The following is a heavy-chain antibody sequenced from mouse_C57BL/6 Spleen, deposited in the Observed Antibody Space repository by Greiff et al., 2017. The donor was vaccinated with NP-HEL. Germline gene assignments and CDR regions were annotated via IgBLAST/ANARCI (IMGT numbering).Heavy chain of an antibody. CDR1: GYTFTDYY. CDR2: INPYNGGT. Sequence: EVQLQQSGPVLVKPGASVKMSCKASGYTFTDYYMNWVKQSHGKSLEWIGVINPYNGGTSYNQKFKGKATLTVDKSSSTAYMELNSLTSEDSAVYYCARSPLKWSYYAMDYWGQGTSVTVSS. D-gene: IGHD1-3*01. J-gene: IGHJ4*01. CDR3: ARSPLKWSYYAMDY. V-gene: IGHV1-19*01.